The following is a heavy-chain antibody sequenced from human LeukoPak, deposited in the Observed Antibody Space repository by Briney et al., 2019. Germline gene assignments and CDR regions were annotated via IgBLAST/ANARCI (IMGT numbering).Heavy chain of an antibody. CDR1: GYTFTSYD. Sequence: GASVKVSCKASGYTFTSYDINWVRQATGQGLEWMGWMNPNSGNTGYAQKFQGRVTMTRNTSISTAYMELSSLRSEDTAVYYCARVIIDTARGRYYYYYMDVWGKGTTVTVSS. CDR3: ARVIIDTARGRYYYYYMDV. J-gene: IGHJ6*03. D-gene: IGHD5-18*01. V-gene: IGHV1-8*01. CDR2: MNPNSGNT.